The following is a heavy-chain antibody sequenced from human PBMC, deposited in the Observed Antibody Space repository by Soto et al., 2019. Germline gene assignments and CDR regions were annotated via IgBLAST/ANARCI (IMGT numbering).Heavy chain of an antibody. Sequence: QVQLVESGGGLVKPGGSLRLSCAASGFTFSDYYLTWIRQAPGKGLEWISHISSSGKTIYYADSVKGRFTISRDNAKNSLYLQINSLRAEDTAVFYCASEQEGYNWNYRGDYYYCLDVWGQGTTVTVSS. CDR3: ASEQEGYNWNYRGDYYYCLDV. J-gene: IGHJ6*02. V-gene: IGHV3-11*01. D-gene: IGHD1-7*01. CDR1: GFTFSDYY. CDR2: ISSSGKTI.